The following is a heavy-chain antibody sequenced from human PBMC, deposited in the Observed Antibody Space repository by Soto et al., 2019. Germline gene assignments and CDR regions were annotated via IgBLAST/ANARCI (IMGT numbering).Heavy chain of an antibody. D-gene: IGHD3-10*01. J-gene: IGHJ4*02. Sequence: GASVKVSCKASGGTFSSYAISWVRQAPGQGLEWMGGIIPIFGTANYAQKFQGRVTITAGESTSTAYMELSSLRSEDTAVYYCASLYYYGSGDHNYWGQGTLVTVSS. V-gene: IGHV1-69*13. CDR2: IIPIFGTA. CDR1: GGTFSSYA. CDR3: ASLYYYGSGDHNY.